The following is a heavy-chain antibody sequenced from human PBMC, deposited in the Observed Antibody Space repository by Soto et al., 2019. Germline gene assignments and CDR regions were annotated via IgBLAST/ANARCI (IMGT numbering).Heavy chain of an antibody. CDR2: IYYSGST. CDR1: GGSISSSSYY. Sequence: SETLSLTCTVSGGSISSSSYYWGWIRQPPGKGLEWIGSIYYSGSTYYNPSLKSRVTISVDTSKNQFSLKLSSVTAADTAVYYCARLLVVYFDWLSIINWFDPWGQGTLVTVSS. CDR3: ARLLVVYFDWLSIINWFDP. D-gene: IGHD3-9*01. J-gene: IGHJ5*02. V-gene: IGHV4-39*01.